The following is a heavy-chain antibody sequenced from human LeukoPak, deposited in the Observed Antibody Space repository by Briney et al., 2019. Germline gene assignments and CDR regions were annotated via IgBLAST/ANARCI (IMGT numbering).Heavy chain of an antibody. Sequence: GGSLRLSCAASGFNFSSYWMTWVRQAPGKGLEWVANIKEDGSEKEYGASVKGRFTISRDNAKNSLNLQMNSLRAEDTAVYYCARDPYDGSGGCYGAFDIWGQGAMVTVSS. CDR2: IKEDGSEK. J-gene: IGHJ3*02. D-gene: IGHD2-15*01. CDR3: ARDPYDGSGGCYGAFDI. V-gene: IGHV3-7*01. CDR1: GFNFSSYW.